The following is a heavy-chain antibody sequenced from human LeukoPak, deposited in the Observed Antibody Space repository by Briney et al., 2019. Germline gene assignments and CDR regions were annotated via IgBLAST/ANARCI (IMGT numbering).Heavy chain of an antibody. CDR3: ARGLGYYDSSGRVSWLDP. CDR2: INHSGST. J-gene: IGHJ5*02. CDR1: GFTFGDYA. D-gene: IGHD3-22*01. V-gene: IGHV4-34*01. Sequence: PGGSLRLSCTASGFTFGDYAMSWFRQPPGKGLEWIGEINHSGSTNYNPFLKSRVTISVDTSKNQFSLKLSSVTAADTAVYYCARGLGYYDSSGRVSWLDPWGQGTLVTVSS.